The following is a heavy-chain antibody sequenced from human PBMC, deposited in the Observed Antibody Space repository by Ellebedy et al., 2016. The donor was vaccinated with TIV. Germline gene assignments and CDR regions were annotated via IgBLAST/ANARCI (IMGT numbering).Heavy chain of an antibody. D-gene: IGHD3-22*01. CDR2: VNHSGST. Sequence: SETLSLXXAVYGGSFSGYYWTWIRQSPGKGLEWIGEVNHSGSTNYSPSLKSRVTMSVDTSKNQFSLKLTSVTAADTAVYHCARGYSDRSTSYLDSWGQGSLVTVSS. CDR3: ARGYSDRSTSYLDS. J-gene: IGHJ5*01. CDR1: GGSFSGYY. V-gene: IGHV4-34*01.